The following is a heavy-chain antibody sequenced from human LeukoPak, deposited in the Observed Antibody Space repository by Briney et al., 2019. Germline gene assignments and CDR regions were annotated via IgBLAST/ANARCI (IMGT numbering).Heavy chain of an antibody. Sequence: GESLKISCKGSGYSFTNYWIGWVRQMPGKGLEWMGIIYPGDSDTRYSPSFQGQVSISADKSISTAYLQWSSLKASDTAMYYCARGGSCSSTSCDGAFDIWGQGTMVTVSS. V-gene: IGHV5-51*01. CDR2: IYPGDSDT. CDR1: GYSFTNYW. J-gene: IGHJ3*02. CDR3: ARGGSCSSTSCDGAFDI. D-gene: IGHD2-2*01.